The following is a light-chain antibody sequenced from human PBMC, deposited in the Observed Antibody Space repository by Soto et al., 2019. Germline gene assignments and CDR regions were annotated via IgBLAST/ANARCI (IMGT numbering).Light chain of an antibody. CDR2: GAS. CDR1: QGIANF. Sequence: IQLTQSPSSLSASVGDRVTISCRASQGIANFLAWYQQKPGKAPKLLIYGASTLQSGVPSRFSGSGSGTDFTLASRSLQPEPFATYYCQQLNSFPIPFGPGTKVGIK. J-gene: IGKJ3*01. V-gene: IGKV1-9*01. CDR3: QQLNSFPIP.